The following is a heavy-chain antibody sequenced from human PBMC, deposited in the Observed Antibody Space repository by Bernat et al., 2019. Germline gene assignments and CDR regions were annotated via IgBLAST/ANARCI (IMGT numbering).Heavy chain of an antibody. Sequence: QVQVVESGGGVVQPGRSLRLSCEASKFTFSSYGMHWVRQAPGKGREWVAVIWYDGSNESYADYVKGRFTISRDNSKNTLYLQMNSLRAEDTAVYYCARVSLYGAPASGMDVWGQGTTVTVSS. CDR3: ARVSLYGAPASGMDV. V-gene: IGHV3-33*01. CDR2: IWYDGSNE. D-gene: IGHD4-17*01. CDR1: KFTFSSYG. J-gene: IGHJ6*02.